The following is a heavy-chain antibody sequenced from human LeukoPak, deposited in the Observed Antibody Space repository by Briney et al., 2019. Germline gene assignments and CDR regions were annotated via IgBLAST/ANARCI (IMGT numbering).Heavy chain of an antibody. CDR3: ARRGRVVPTAKGDGFDI. V-gene: IGHV4-38-2*02. J-gene: IGHJ3*02. CDR1: GYSISSAYQWG. Sequence: SETLSLTCTVSGYSISSAYQWGWGWIRQPPGRGLEWIGNVFHSGSTSYNPSLKSRLTISVDTSENQFSLRLSSVTAADTAVYYCARRGRVVPTAKGDGFDIWGQGTMVTVSS. D-gene: IGHD2-21*02. CDR2: VFHSGST.